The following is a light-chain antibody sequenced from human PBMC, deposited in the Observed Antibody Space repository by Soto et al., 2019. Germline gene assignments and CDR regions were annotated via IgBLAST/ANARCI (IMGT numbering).Light chain of an antibody. Sequence: DIPMTQSPSSLSASVGDRVTITCRASQSIRTYLNWFQQRPGKAPKLLIYAASTLQGGVPSRFSGSGSGTDFTLTISSLQSEDFATYYCQQSFASLMTFGQGTTVEI. J-gene: IGKJ1*01. CDR1: QSIRTY. V-gene: IGKV1-39*01. CDR2: AAS. CDR3: QQSFASLMT.